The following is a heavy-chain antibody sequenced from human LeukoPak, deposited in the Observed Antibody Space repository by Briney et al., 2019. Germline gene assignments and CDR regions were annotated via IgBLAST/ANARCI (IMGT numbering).Heavy chain of an antibody. J-gene: IGHJ4*02. Sequence: SETPSLTCTVSGGSINSGGYYWSWIRQRPGKGLEYFGYIYSSGSTYYNPSLKSRVTISMDTSKNQFSLTLTSVTAADTAVYYCARESGYSGGPFDYWGQGTLVTVSS. D-gene: IGHD6-19*01. CDR3: ARESGYSGGPFDY. CDR2: IYSSGST. V-gene: IGHV4-31*03. CDR1: GGSINSGGYY.